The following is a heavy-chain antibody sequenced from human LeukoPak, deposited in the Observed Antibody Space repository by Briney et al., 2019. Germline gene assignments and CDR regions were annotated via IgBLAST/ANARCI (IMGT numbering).Heavy chain of an antibody. Sequence: SETLSLTCTVSGSSISSGDYYWSWIRQPPGKGLEWIGYMYYSGSTYYNPSLKSRVTISVDTSKNQFSLKLSSVTAADTAVYYCARARMYYDSSGDFDYWGQGTLVTVSS. J-gene: IGHJ4*02. CDR3: ARARMYYDSSGDFDY. CDR2: MYYSGST. CDR1: GSSISSGDYY. D-gene: IGHD3-22*01. V-gene: IGHV4-30-4*08.